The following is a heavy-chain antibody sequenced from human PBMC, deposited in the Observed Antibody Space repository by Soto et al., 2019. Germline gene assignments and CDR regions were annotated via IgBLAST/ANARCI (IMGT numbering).Heavy chain of an antibody. Sequence: ASVKLSCKASGYTFTSYGISWVRQAPGQGLEWMGWISAYNGNTNYAQKLQGRVTMTTDTSTSTAYMELRSLRSDDTAVYYCAREVSGGHAPPIRYFDYWGQGTLVTVSS. CDR1: GYTFTSYG. CDR3: AREVSGGHAPPIRYFDY. J-gene: IGHJ4*02. D-gene: IGHD5-12*01. CDR2: ISAYNGNT. V-gene: IGHV1-18*01.